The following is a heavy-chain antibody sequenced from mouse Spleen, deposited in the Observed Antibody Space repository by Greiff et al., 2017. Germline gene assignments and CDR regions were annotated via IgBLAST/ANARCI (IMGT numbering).Heavy chain of an antibody. V-gene: IGHV1-52*01. Sequence: QLQQPGAELVRPGSSVKLSCKASGYTFTSYWMPWVKQRPIQGLEWIGNIDPSDSATHYNQKFKDKATLTVDKSSSTAYMQLSSLTSEDSAVYYCARYTTVVSFDNWGQGNTLTVSS. CDR1: GYTFTSYW. CDR2: IDPSDSAT. J-gene: IGHJ2*01. D-gene: IGHD1-1*01. CDR3: ARYTTVVSFDN.